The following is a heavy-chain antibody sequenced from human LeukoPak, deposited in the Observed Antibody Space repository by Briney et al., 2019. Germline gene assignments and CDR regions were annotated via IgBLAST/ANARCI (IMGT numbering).Heavy chain of an antibody. CDR3: AKGNGDLGY. V-gene: IGHV3-30*18. Sequence: GGSQRLSCAASGFTFSSYGMHWVRQAPGKGLEWVAVISYDGSNKYYADSVKGRFTISRDNSKNTLYLQMNSLRAEDTAVYYCAKGNGDLGYWGQGTLVTVTS. J-gene: IGHJ4*02. D-gene: IGHD4-17*01. CDR2: ISYDGSNK. CDR1: GFTFSSYG.